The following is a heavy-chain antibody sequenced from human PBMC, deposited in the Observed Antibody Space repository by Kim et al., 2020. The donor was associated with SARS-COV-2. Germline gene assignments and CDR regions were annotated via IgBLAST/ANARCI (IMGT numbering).Heavy chain of an antibody. Sequence: GGSLRLSCAASGFTFSSYGMHWVRQAPGKGLEWVAVISYDGSNKYYADSVKGRFTISRDNSKNTLYLQMNSLRAEDTAVYYCAKGVRSIAAAGTDYWGQGTLVTVSS. J-gene: IGHJ4*02. CDR3: AKGVRSIAAAGTDY. CDR2: ISYDGSNK. CDR1: GFTFSSYG. D-gene: IGHD6-13*01. V-gene: IGHV3-30*18.